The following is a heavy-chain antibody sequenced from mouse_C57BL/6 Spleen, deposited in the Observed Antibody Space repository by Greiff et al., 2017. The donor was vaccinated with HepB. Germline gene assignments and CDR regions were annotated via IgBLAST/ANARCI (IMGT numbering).Heavy chain of an antibody. Sequence: QVHVKQPGTELVKPGASVKLSCKASGYTFTSYWMHWVKQRPGQGLEWIGNINPSNGGTNYNEKFKSKATLTVDKSSSTAYMQLSSLTSEDSAVYYCARSQNYDYDGDYYAMDYWGQGTSVTVSS. V-gene: IGHV1-53*01. CDR1: GYTFTSYW. CDR3: ARSQNYDYDGDYYAMDY. CDR2: INPSNGGT. D-gene: IGHD2-4*01. J-gene: IGHJ4*01.